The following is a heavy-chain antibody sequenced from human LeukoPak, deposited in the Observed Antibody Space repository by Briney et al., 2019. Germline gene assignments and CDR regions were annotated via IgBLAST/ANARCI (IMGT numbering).Heavy chain of an antibody. J-gene: IGHJ4*02. CDR2: FSDTGGGPYSSGGT. V-gene: IGHV3-23*01. CDR3: AKGRPYGDYVSDFDY. D-gene: IGHD4-17*01. Sequence: GGSLRLSCATSGFSFSSYAMSWVRQAPGKGLHWVSTFSDTGGGPYSSGGTYYADSVKGRFTISRDSSKKTMYLQMDSLRAEDTAVYYCAKGRPYGDYVSDFDYWGQGTLVTVSS. CDR1: GFSFSSYA.